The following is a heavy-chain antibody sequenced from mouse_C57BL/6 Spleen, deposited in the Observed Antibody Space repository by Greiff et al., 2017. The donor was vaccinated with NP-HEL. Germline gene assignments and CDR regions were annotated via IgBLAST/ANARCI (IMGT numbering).Heavy chain of an antibody. CDR2: INPYNGDT. CDR1: GYSFTGYF. Sequence: EVKLMESGPALVKPGDSVKISCKASGYSFTGYFMNWVMQSHGKSLEWIGRINPYNGDTFYNQKFKGKATLTVDKSSSTAHMELRSLTSEDSAVYYCARYYYDYDGFAYWGQGTLVTVSA. CDR3: ARYYYDYDGFAY. D-gene: IGHD2-4*01. V-gene: IGHV1-20*01. J-gene: IGHJ3*01.